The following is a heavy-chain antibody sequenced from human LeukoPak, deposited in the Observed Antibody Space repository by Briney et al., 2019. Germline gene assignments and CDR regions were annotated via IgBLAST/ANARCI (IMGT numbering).Heavy chain of an antibody. CDR3: AREGRPGEWLRLGDLDP. CDR1: GYTFTDYY. V-gene: IGHV1-2*02. J-gene: IGHJ5*02. Sequence: ASVKVSCKASGYTFTDYYMHWVRQAPGQGLEWMGWINPNSGGTNYAQKFQGRVTMTRDTSISTAYMELSRLRSDDTAVYYCAREGRPGEWLRLGDLDPWGQGTLVTVSS. D-gene: IGHD5-12*01. CDR2: INPNSGGT.